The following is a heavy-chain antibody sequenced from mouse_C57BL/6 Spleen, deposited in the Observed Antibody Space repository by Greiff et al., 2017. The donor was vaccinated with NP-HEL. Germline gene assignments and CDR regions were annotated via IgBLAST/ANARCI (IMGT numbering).Heavy chain of an antibody. J-gene: IGHJ1*03. Sequence: VMLVESGAELVKPGASVKISCKASGYAFSSYWMNWVKQRPGKGLEWIGQIYPGDGDTNYNGKFKGKATLTADKSSSTAYMQLSSLTSEDSAVYFCARGDYYGSYWYFDVWGTGTSVTVSS. V-gene: IGHV1-80*01. CDR1: GYAFSSYW. D-gene: IGHD1-1*01. CDR3: ARGDYYGSYWYFDV. CDR2: IYPGDGDT.